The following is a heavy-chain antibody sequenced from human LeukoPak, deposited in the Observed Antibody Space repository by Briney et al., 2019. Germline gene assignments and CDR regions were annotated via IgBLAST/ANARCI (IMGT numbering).Heavy chain of an antibody. Sequence: PSETLSLTCTVSGGSISSYYWSWIRQPPGKGLEWIGYIYYSGSTNYNPSLKSRVTISVDTSKNQFSLKLSSVTAVDTAVYYCARDRPGAWDYYDSRAFDIWGQGTMVTVSS. D-gene: IGHD3-22*01. CDR3: ARDRPGAWDYYDSRAFDI. J-gene: IGHJ3*02. V-gene: IGHV4-59*01. CDR2: IYYSGST. CDR1: GGSISSYY.